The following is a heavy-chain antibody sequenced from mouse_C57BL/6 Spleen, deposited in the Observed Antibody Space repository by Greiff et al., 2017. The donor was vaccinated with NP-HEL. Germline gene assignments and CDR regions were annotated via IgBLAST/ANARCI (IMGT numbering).Heavy chain of an antibody. J-gene: IGHJ1*03. CDR3: ARRRGSTDWYFDV. Sequence: EVKLQESGGGLVKPGGSLKLSCAASGFTFSDYGMHWVRQAPEKGLEWVAYISSGSSTIYYADTVKGRFTISRDNAKNTLFLQMTSLRSEDTAMYYCARRRGSTDWYFDVWGTGTTVTVSS. CDR2: ISSGSSTI. V-gene: IGHV5-17*01. D-gene: IGHD1-1*01. CDR1: GFTFSDYG.